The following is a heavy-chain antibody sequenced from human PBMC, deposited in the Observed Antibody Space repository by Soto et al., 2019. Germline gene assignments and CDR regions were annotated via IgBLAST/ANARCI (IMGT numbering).Heavy chain of an antibody. V-gene: IGHV2-26*01. CDR1: GFSLSNARMG. D-gene: IGHD5-12*01. Sequence: QVTLKESGPVLVKPTETLTLTCTVSGFSLSNARMGVSWIRQPPGKALEWLAHLFSTDETSYSTFLKSRLTISKVTTKCSVVLTMNNADPVDTAPYDGARTVDPPFWFDPWGQGTLVTVSS. CDR2: LFSTDET. CDR3: ARTVDPPFWFDP. J-gene: IGHJ5*02.